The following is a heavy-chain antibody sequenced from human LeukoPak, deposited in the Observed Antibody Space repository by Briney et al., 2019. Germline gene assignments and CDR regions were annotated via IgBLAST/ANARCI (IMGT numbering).Heavy chain of an antibody. CDR2: ISSNGGST. CDR3: ARESSDYQFAGV. CDR1: GFTFSSYA. V-gene: IGHV3-64*01. J-gene: IGHJ4*02. Sequence: GGSLRLSCAASGFTFSSYAMHWVRQAPGKGLEYVSAISSNGGSTYYANSVKGRFTISRDNAKNSLYLQMNSLRAEDTAMYYCARESSDYQFAGVWGQETLVTVSS. D-gene: IGHD4-11*01.